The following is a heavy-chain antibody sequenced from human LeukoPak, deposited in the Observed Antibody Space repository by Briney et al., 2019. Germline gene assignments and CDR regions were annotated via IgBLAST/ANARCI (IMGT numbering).Heavy chain of an antibody. J-gene: IGHJ6*03. CDR3: ARLGRYYDILTGYYISYYYYYMDV. V-gene: IGHV3-20*04. Sequence: GGSLRLSCAASGFTFDDYGMSWVRQAPGKGLEWVSGINWNGGSTGYADSVKGRFTISRDNAKNSLYLQMNSLRAEDTALYYCARLGRYYDILTGYYISYYYYYMDVWGKGTTVTVSS. CDR2: INWNGGST. D-gene: IGHD3-9*01. CDR1: GFTFDDYG.